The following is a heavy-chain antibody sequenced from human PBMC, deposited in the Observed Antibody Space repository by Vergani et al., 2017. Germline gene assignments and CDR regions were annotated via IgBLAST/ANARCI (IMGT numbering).Heavy chain of an antibody. CDR1: GGSISSSSHF. CDR2: IYYTGSA. J-gene: IGHJ6*02. CDR3: ARHDSGHYDASYYGLDV. Sequence: QLQLHKSGPGLVKPSETLSLTCTLSGGSISSSSHFWGWLRQTPGKGLEWIGSIYYTGSAYYNPSLKSRVSISVAASTNQFSLKLSSVTAADSAVYYCARHDSGHYDASYYGLDVWGQGTTVTVSS. V-gene: IGHV4-39*01. D-gene: IGHD3-16*01.